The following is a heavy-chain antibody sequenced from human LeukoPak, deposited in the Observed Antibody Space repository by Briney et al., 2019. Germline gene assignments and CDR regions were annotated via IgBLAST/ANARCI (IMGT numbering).Heavy chain of an antibody. Sequence: PSETLSLTCTVSGGSISSRSYYWDWIRQPPGKGLEWIGNLFDSGNTHYNPSLRSRLNISVDTSKNQFSLKLSSVTSADTAVYYLSEHTRGGYSGYENAFDIWGQGNMVTVSS. J-gene: IGHJ3*02. CDR1: GGSISSRSYY. D-gene: IGHD5-12*01. CDR3: SEHTRGGYSGYENAFDI. V-gene: IGHV4-39*01. CDR2: LFDSGNT.